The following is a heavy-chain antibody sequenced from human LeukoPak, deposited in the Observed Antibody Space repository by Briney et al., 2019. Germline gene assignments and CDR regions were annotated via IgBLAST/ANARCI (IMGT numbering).Heavy chain of an antibody. D-gene: IGHD6-13*01. Sequence: PGRSLRLSCAASGFTFSSYGMHWVRQAPGKGLEWVAVISYDGSNKYYADSVKGRFTISRDNSKNTLYLQMNSLRAEDTAVYYCAKEIDWQQLTPCLDYWGQGTLVTVSS. CDR2: ISYDGSNK. CDR1: GFTFSSYG. CDR3: AKEIDWQQLTPCLDY. V-gene: IGHV3-30*18. J-gene: IGHJ4*02.